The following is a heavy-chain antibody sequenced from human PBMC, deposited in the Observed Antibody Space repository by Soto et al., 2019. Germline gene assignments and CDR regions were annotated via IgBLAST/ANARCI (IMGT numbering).Heavy chain of an antibody. J-gene: IGHJ4*02. D-gene: IGHD2-8*01. CDR2: VSAGGDNT. CDR1: GFTFANYA. Sequence: GGSLRLSCTASGFTFANYAMHWIRQAPGKGLEWVSRVSAGGDNTDYADAVKGRFTISRDNSKNTLYLQMNSLRAEDTAVYYCARYGDIVLMDYWGQGTLVTVSS. CDR3: ARYGDIVLMDY. V-gene: IGHV3-23*01.